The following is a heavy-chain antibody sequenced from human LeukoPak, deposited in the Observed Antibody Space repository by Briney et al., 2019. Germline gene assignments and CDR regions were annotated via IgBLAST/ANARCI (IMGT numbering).Heavy chain of an antibody. D-gene: IGHD1-26*01. CDR3: ARGRSYYPQHYYYYGMDV. CDR1: GFTFSSCD. J-gene: IGHJ6*02. V-gene: IGHV3-13*04. Sequence: GGSLRLSCAASGFTFSSCDMHWVRQATGKGLEWVSAIGTAGDTYYPGSVKGRFTISRENAKNSLYLQMNSLRAGDTAVYYCARGRSYYPQHYYYYGMDVWGQGTTVTVSS. CDR2: IGTAGDT.